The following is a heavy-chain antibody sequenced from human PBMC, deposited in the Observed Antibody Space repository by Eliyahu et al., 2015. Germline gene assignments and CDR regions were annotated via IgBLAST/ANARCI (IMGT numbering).Heavy chain of an antibody. CDR1: XXSFSGYY. CDR3: ARGNSIVVVPAAINLRDY. V-gene: IGHV4-34*01. Sequence: QVQLQQWGAGLLKPSETLSLTCAVYXXSFSGYYWSWXRQPPGKGLEWIGEINHSGSTNYNPSLKSRVTISVDTSKNQFSLKLSSVTAADTAVYYCARGNSIVVVPAAINLRDYWGQGTLVTVSS. D-gene: IGHD2-2*01. CDR2: INHSGST. J-gene: IGHJ4*02.